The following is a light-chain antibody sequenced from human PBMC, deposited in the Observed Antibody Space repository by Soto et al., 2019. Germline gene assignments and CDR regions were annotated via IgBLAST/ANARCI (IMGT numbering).Light chain of an antibody. V-gene: IGKV3D-20*01. Sequence: VLTQSPAALSLSPGERGTLSCGASQSVSSSYVAWYQHKPGLAPRLLIHDTSSRATGIPDRFSGSGSGTDFTLTISRLEPEDFAVYFCQRYGSSPLITFGQGTRLEIK. J-gene: IGKJ5*01. CDR2: DTS. CDR3: QRYGSSPLIT. CDR1: QSVSSSY.